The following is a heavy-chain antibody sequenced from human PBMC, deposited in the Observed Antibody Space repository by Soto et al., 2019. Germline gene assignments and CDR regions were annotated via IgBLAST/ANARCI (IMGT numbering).Heavy chain of an antibody. CDR1: GFTFSSYA. CDR3: ARDLLMTTVTTGGSFFDY. CDR2: ISYDGSNK. J-gene: IGHJ4*02. V-gene: IGHV3-30-3*01. D-gene: IGHD4-17*01. Sequence: QVQLVESGGGVVQPGRSLRLSCAASGFTFSSYAMHWVRQAPGKGLEWVAVISYDGSNKYYADSVKGRFTISRDNSKNTLYLQMNSLRAEDTAVYYCARDLLMTTVTTGGSFFDYWGQGTLVTVSS.